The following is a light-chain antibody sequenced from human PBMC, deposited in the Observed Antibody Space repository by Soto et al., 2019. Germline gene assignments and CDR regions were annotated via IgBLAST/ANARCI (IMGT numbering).Light chain of an antibody. CDR2: AAS. CDR1: QSVSVNS. V-gene: IGKV3-20*01. J-gene: IGKJ3*01. Sequence: EIVLTQSPGTLSLSPGERATLSCRASQSVSVNSLAWYQQKGGQAPRLLIYAASTRATGVPDRFSGTGSGTAFALTISRLETDDSAVYYCQQYGGSHFTFGPGTKVDIK. CDR3: QQYGGSHFT.